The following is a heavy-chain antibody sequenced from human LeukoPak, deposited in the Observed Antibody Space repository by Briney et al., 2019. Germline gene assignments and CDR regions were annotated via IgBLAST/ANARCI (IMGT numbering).Heavy chain of an antibody. CDR2: ISGSGGST. D-gene: IGHD5-24*01. CDR3: AKDSSRWLHYVDDAFDI. V-gene: IGHV3-23*01. J-gene: IGHJ3*02. Sequence: PGGSLRLSCAASGFTFSSYGMSWVRQAPGKGLEWVSAISGSGGSTYYADSVKGRFNISRDNSKNTLYLQMNSLRAEDTAVYYCAKDSSRWLHYVDDAFDIWGQGTMVTVSS. CDR1: GFTFSSYG.